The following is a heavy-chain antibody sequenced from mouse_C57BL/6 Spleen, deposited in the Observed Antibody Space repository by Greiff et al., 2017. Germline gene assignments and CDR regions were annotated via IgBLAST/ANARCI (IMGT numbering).Heavy chain of an antibody. CDR2: ISSGSSTI. CDR3: ARLDYGSSYDGWYFDV. V-gene: IGHV5-17*01. J-gene: IGHJ1*03. CDR1: GFTFSDYG. D-gene: IGHD1-1*01. Sequence: EVHLVESGGGLVKPGGSLKLSCAASGFTFSDYGMHWVRQAPEKGLEWVAYISSGSSTIYYADTVKGRFTISRDNAKNTLFLQMTSLRSEDTAMYYCARLDYGSSYDGWYFDVWGTGTTVTVSS.